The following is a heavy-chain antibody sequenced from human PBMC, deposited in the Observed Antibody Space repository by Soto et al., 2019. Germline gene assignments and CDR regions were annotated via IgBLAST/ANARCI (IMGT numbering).Heavy chain of an antibody. CDR2: IWYDGSDK. Sequence: VQLVESGGGEVQPGRSLRLSCEASGFKYTDFALHWVRQAPGKGLEWVAIIWYDGSDKYYADSVKGRFVISRDNPKNTLDLEMLSLRPADTAVFFCGRRAWDGYYAIDVWGQGTTVTVFS. V-gene: IGHV3-30*09. J-gene: IGHJ6*02. CDR1: GFKYTDFA. D-gene: IGHD1-26*01. CDR3: GRRAWDGYYAIDV.